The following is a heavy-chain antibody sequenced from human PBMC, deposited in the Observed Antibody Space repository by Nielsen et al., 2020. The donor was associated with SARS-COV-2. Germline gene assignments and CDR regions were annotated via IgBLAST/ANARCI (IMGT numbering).Heavy chain of an antibody. CDR2: ISYDGSNR. CDR3: AKSNVVRGIIGYYFEY. J-gene: IGHJ4*02. D-gene: IGHD3-10*01. Sequence: GESLKISCAASGFTFSSYAFHWVRQAPGKGLERVAVISYDGSNRYYADSVEGRFTISRDNSKNTLYLQMNSLRTEDTAVYYCAKSNVVRGIIGYYFEYWGRGTAVNVSS. V-gene: IGHV3-30-3*02. CDR1: GFTFSSYA.